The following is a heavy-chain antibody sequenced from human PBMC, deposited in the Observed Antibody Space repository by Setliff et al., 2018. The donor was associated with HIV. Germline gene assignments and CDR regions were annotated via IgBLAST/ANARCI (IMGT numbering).Heavy chain of an antibody. Sequence: ASVKVSCKTSGYAFTDYSIHWVRQAPGQGLEWVGRINPDNRGTNYAQTFQGRVTMTRDTSVSTAYMELSRLKSDDTAVFYCARGVKGIATTGKYYFDYWGQGTLVTVS. D-gene: IGHD6-13*01. J-gene: IGHJ4*02. CDR2: INPDNRGT. CDR3: ARGVKGIATTGKYYFDY. CDR1: GYAFTDYS. V-gene: IGHV1-2*06.